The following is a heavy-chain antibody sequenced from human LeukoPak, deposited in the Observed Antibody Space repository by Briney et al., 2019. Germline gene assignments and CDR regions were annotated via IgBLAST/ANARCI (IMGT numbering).Heavy chain of an antibody. CDR3: AKDLGYDYVWGEGNLYDY. Sequence: GGSLRLSCAASGYTFDDYAMHWVRQAPGKGLEWVSLISWDGGSTYYADSVKGRFTISRDNSKNTLYLQMNSLRVEDTAVYFCAKDLGYDYVWGEGNLYDYWGQGILVTVSS. D-gene: IGHD3-16*01. V-gene: IGHV3-43D*03. CDR2: ISWDGGST. CDR1: GYTFDDYA. J-gene: IGHJ4*02.